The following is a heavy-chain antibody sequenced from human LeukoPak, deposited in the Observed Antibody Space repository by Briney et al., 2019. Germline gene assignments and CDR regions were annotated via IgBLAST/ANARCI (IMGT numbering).Heavy chain of an antibody. CDR2: IYPGVSDT. CDR3: GRWPDGSGMYYFDY. V-gene: IGHV5-51*01. Sequence: AESLKISCEASGYICTSYWSCGVRQTGGKRLEWMGLIYPGVSDTRISPSFQGEVTISAAESISTAYLQWRSLKASDTAMDYCGRWPDGSGMYYFDYWGQGTLVTVSS. CDR1: GYICTSYW. D-gene: IGHD3-10*01. J-gene: IGHJ4*02.